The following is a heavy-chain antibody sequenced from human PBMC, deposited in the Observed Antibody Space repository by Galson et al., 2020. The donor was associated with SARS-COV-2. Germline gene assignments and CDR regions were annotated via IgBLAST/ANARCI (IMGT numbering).Heavy chain of an antibody. D-gene: IGHD3-22*01. V-gene: IGHV3-43*01. CDR3: ATDNEADYYDSSSYHYFDY. Sequence: LSLTCAASGFTFDDYTMHWVRQAPGKGLEWVSLITWDGGRTYYTDSVKGRFTISRDNSKNFLYLQMNSLRTEDTALYYCATDNEADYYDSSSYHYFDYWGQGTLVTVSS. CDR1: GFTFDDYT. CDR2: ITWDGGRT. J-gene: IGHJ4*02.